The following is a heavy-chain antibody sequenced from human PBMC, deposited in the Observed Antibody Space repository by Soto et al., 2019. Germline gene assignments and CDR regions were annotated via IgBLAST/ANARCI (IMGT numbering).Heavy chain of an antibody. CDR1: GGSISSSNW. CDR3: AGRYGSPVAGAVDY. D-gene: IGHD6-19*01. V-gene: IGHV4-4*02. J-gene: IGHJ4*02. CDR2: IYHSGST. Sequence: SETLSLTCAVSGGSISSSNWWSWVRQPPGKGLEWIGEIYHSGSTNYNPSLKSRVTISVDKSKNQFSLKLSSVTAADTAMYYCAGRYGSPVAGAVDYWGQGTLVTVSS.